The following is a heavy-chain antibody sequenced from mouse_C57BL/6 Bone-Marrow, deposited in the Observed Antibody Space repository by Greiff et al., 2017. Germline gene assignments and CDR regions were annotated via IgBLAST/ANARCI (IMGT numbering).Heavy chain of an antibody. Sequence: VQLQESGPGLVQPSQSLSITCTVSGFSLTSYGVHWVRQSPGKGLEWRGVIWSGGSTGYNAAFISRLSISKDNSKSQVFFKMNSLQADDTAIYYCASELDYFDYWGQGTTLTVSS. V-gene: IGHV2-2*01. CDR3: ASELDYFDY. CDR2: IWSGGST. J-gene: IGHJ2*01. CDR1: GFSLTSYG.